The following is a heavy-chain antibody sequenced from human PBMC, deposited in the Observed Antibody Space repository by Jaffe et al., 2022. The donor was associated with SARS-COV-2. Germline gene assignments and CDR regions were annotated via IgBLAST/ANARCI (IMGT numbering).Heavy chain of an antibody. CDR1: GGSISSGSYY. CDR3: ARDGWYGDWYFDL. V-gene: IGHV4-61*02. Sequence: QVQLQESGPGLVKPSQTLSLTCTVSGGSISSGSYYWSWIRQPAGKGLEWIGRIYTSGSTNYNPSLKSRVTISVDTSKNQFSLKLSSVTAADTAVYYCARDGWYGDWYFDLWGRGTLVTVSS. J-gene: IGHJ2*01. D-gene: IGHD6-19*01. CDR2: IYTSGST.